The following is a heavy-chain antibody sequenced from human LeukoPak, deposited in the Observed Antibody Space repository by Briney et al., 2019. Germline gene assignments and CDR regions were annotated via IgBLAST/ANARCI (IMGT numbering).Heavy chain of an antibody. D-gene: IGHD3-10*01. J-gene: IGHJ4*02. Sequence: PGGSLRLSCAASGFTFSSYGMSWVRQAPGKGLEWVSAISGSGGSTYYADSVKGRFTISRDNSKNTLYLQMNSLRAEDTAVYYCAKPSYGSGSLDYWGQGTLVTVSS. CDR1: GFTFSSYG. V-gene: IGHV3-23*01. CDR3: AKPSYGSGSLDY. CDR2: ISGSGGST.